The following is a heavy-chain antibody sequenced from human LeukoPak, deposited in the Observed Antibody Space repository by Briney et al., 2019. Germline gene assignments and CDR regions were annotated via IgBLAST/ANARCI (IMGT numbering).Heavy chain of an antibody. CDR3: AVSMDSSSWHSPSGGMDV. Sequence: PGGSLRLSCAASGFTFSSYWMNWVRQAPGKGLEWVANIQPDGSETKYVDSVKGRFTISRDNAQNSLYLQMDSLRAEDTAVYYCAVSMDSSSWHSPSGGMDVWGQGTTVTVSS. CDR1: GFTFSSYW. V-gene: IGHV3-7*01. J-gene: IGHJ6*02. D-gene: IGHD6-13*01. CDR2: IQPDGSET.